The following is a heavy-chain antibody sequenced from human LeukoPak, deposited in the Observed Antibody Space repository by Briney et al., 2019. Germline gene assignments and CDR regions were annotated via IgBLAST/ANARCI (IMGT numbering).Heavy chain of an antibody. Sequence: PSQTLSLTCSVSGGSISRGDYYWSWIRQPPGKGLEWIGYIYYSGSTNYNPSLKSRVTISVDTSKNQFSLKLSSVTAADTAVYYCARDRMRRIAAAGDWYFDLWGRGTLVTVSS. D-gene: IGHD6-13*01. CDR3: ARDRMRRIAAAGDWYFDL. CDR1: GGSISRGDYY. CDR2: IYYSGST. V-gene: IGHV4-61*08. J-gene: IGHJ2*01.